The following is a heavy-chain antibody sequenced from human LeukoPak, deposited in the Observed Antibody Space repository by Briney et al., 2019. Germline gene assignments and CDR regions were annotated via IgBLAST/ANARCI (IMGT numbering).Heavy chain of an antibody. CDR3: VRDALEGYYSYYYMDV. J-gene: IGHJ6*03. CDR1: GGPIISHY. D-gene: IGHD1-1*01. V-gene: IGHV4-59*11. CDR2: ISNSGST. Sequence: SETLSLTCSVSGGPIISHYWSWIRQPPGKGREWLGNISNSGSTDYNPSLRSRVTISINTSKNQFSLKLTSVTAADSAVYYCVRDALEGYYSYYYMDVWGRGTTVTVSS.